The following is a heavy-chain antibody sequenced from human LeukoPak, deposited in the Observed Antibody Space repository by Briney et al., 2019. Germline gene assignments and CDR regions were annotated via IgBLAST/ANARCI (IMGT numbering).Heavy chain of an antibody. CDR3: ARGRGIVGASYDFDY. J-gene: IGHJ4*02. D-gene: IGHD1-26*01. V-gene: IGHV4-39*07. Sequence: SETLSLTCTVSGGSISSSSYYWGWIRQPPGKGLEWIGEINHSGSTNYNPSLKSRVTISVDTSKNQFSLKLSSVTAADTAVYYCARGRGIVGASYDFDYWGQGTLVTVSS. CDR2: INHSGST. CDR1: GGSISSSSYY.